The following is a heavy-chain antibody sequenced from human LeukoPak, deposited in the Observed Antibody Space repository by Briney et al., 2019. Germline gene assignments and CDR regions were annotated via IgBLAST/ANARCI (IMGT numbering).Heavy chain of an antibody. V-gene: IGHV4-59*08. CDR1: VGSISSYH. J-gene: IGHJ3*02. Sequence: SETLSLTCTVSVGSISSYHWSWIRQPPGKGLEWIGCIYNSGNTYYNTSLKSRVTISADTSNTQCSLRLSSVTAADTAVYYCARHTPGTTSDIWGQGTMVTVSS. D-gene: IGHD1-1*01. CDR3: ARHTPGTTSDI. CDR2: IYNSGNT.